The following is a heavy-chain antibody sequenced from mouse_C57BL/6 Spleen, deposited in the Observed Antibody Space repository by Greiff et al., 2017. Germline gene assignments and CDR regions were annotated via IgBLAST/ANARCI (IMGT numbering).Heavy chain of an antibody. V-gene: IGHV1-53*01. CDR2: INPSNGGT. D-gene: IGHD2-5*01. CDR3: ARGESNYGAWFAY. J-gene: IGHJ3*01. CDR1: GYTFTSYW. Sequence: VQLQQPGTELVKPGASVKLSCKASGYTFTSYWMHWVKQRPGQGLEWIGNINPSNGGTNYNEKFKSKATLTVDKSSSTAYMQLSSLSSEDSAVYYCARGESNYGAWFAYWGQGTLVTVSA.